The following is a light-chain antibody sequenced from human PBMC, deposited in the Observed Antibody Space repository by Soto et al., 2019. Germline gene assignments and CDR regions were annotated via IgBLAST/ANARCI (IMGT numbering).Light chain of an antibody. J-gene: IGLJ3*02. Sequence: QSALTQPASVSGSPGQSITISCTGTSSDVGGYNYVSWYQHHPGKAPKLMIYEVSNRPSGVSNRFSGSKSGNTASLTISGLHAEDEADYYCSSYTGSSTQVFGGRTKVTVL. V-gene: IGLV2-14*01. CDR1: SSDVGGYNY. CDR3: SSYTGSSTQV. CDR2: EVS.